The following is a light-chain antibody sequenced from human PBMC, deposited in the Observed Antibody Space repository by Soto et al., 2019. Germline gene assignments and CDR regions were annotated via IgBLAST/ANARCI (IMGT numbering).Light chain of an antibody. V-gene: IGKV3-20*01. J-gene: IGKJ4*01. CDR2: GAS. Sequence: ETVLTQSPGTLSLSPGERATLSCRASSAVSSIYLAWYQQKPGQAPRLLIYGASSRATGIPDRFSGSGSGTDFTLTISRLEPEDFGVYYCQQYESSLTFGRGTRVEIK. CDR1: SAVSSIY. CDR3: QQYESSLT.